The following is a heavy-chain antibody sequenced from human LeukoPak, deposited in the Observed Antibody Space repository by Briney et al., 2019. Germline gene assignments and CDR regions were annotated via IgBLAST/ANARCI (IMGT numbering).Heavy chain of an antibody. CDR2: IGYDGSDK. J-gene: IGHJ4*02. V-gene: IGHV3-33*06. D-gene: IGHD1-26*01. Sequence: GGSLRLSCVESGFTFSSYGMHWVRQAPGKGLEWVAVIGYDGSDKYYADSVKGRFTISRDNSKNTLYLQMNSLRVEDTAVYYCAKMRYSGSYPFDYWGQGALVTVSS. CDR1: GFTFSSYG. CDR3: AKMRYSGSYPFDY.